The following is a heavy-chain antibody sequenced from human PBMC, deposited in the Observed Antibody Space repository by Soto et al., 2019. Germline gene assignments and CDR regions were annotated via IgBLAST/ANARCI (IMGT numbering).Heavy chain of an antibody. CDR2: INPSGGST. CDR1: GYTFTSYY. CDR3: ARVGITMIVGHYDFDI. V-gene: IGHV1-46*01. J-gene: IGHJ3*02. Sequence: ASVKVSCKASGYTFTSYYMHWGRQAPGQGLEWMGIINPSGGSTSYEQKFKGRLTMTRDTSTSTVYMELSSLRSEDKAVYYCARVGITMIVGHYDFDIWGQGTMVTASS. D-gene: IGHD3-22*01.